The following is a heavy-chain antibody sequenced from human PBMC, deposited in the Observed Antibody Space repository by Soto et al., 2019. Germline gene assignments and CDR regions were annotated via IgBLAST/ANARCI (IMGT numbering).Heavy chain of an antibody. Sequence: PSDTLSLTFTVSGCSISSYYWSWIRQPPGKGLEWIGYIYYSGITDYNPSLKSRVTISVDTSKSQFSLKLSSVTAADTAVYYCARGGGVYYFDYWGQGTLVSVSS. V-gene: IGHV4-59*01. CDR3: ARGGGVYYFDY. CDR2: IYYSGIT. CDR1: GCSISSYY. D-gene: IGHD2-8*02. J-gene: IGHJ4*02.